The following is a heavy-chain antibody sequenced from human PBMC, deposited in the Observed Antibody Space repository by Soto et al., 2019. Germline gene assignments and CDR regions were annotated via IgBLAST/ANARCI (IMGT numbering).Heavy chain of an antibody. J-gene: IGHJ4*02. Sequence: QVQLVQSGAEEKKPGASVKVSCKASGYTFTSYAMHWVRQAPGQRLEWMGWINAGNGNTKYSQKFQGRVTITRDTPASTADMRLSSLRSEDTAVYYCAGGAHMATITWGQGTLVTFSS. D-gene: IGHD5-12*01. CDR1: GYTFTSYA. CDR3: AGGAHMATIT. V-gene: IGHV1-3*05. CDR2: INAGNGNT.